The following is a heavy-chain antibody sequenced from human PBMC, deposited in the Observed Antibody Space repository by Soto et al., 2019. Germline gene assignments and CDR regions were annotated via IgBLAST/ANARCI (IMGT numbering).Heavy chain of an antibody. CDR2: IYPSGMP. J-gene: IGHJ4*02. D-gene: IGHD5-18*01. V-gene: IGHV4-30-2*01. CDR3: ARGRGGYGLFDS. Sequence: PSETLSLTCTVSGGSISNAAYSWSWIRQPPGKGLEWIGYIYPSGMPFYNPSLRSRVTISIDRSNDQFSLNLKSVTAADTAVYYCARGRGGYGLFDSWGQGTLVTSPQ. CDR1: GGSISNAAYS.